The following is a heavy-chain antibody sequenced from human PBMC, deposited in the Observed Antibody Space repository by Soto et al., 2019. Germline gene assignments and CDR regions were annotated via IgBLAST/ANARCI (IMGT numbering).Heavy chain of an antibody. CDR1: VGSMSSYY. CDR3: ARGQRFSDWFDP. D-gene: IGHD3-3*01. Sequence: SEILSLTCTVSVGSMSSYYWTWVRQPAGKGLEWIGRVYSSGGTHYNPSLKSRVTISLDTSKNQFSLRLLSVTDADTAVYYCARGQRFSDWFDPWGQGTLVTVSS. CDR2: VYSSGGT. J-gene: IGHJ5*02. V-gene: IGHV4-4*07.